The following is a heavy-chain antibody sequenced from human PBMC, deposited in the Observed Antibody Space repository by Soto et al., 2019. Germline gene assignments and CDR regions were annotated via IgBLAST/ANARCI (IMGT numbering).Heavy chain of an antibody. J-gene: IGHJ3*02. CDR1: GFTFSNAW. V-gene: IGHV3-15*01. CDR3: TTGLTPYAFDI. Sequence: EVQLVESGGGLVKPGGSLRLSCAASGFTFSNAWMSWVRQAPGKGLEWVGRIKSKTDGGTTDYAAPVKGRFTISRDDSKNTLYLQMKSLKPEDTAVYYCTTGLTPYAFDIWGQGTMVTVSS. CDR2: IKSKTDGGTT.